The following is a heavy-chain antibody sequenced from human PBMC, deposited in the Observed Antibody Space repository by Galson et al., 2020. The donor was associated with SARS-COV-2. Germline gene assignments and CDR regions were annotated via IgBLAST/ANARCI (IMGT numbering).Heavy chain of an antibody. CDR1: GFTFSSYD. Sequence: GGSLRLSCAASGFTFSSYDMHWVRQATGKGLEWVSTIGTAGDTYYPGSVKGRFTISRENAKNSLYLQMNSLRAGDTAVYYCARGDYYGSGLYAYYYMDVWGKGTTVTVSS. V-gene: IGHV3-13*01. J-gene: IGHJ6*03. CDR2: IGTAGDT. D-gene: IGHD3-10*01. CDR3: ARGDYYGSGLYAYYYMDV.